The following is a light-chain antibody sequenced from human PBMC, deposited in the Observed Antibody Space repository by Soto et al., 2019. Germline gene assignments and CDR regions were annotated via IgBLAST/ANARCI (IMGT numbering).Light chain of an antibody. Sequence: DIQMTQSPSSLSAYVGDRVTITCRASQNIASSVNWYQQKPGEDPKLLIYVESSLQSGVPSRFSGSGSGTDFTFTISSLQPEDFATYYCQQSYSQWTFGQGTKVDIK. CDR2: VES. CDR3: QQSYSQWT. V-gene: IGKV1-39*01. CDR1: QNIASS. J-gene: IGKJ1*01.